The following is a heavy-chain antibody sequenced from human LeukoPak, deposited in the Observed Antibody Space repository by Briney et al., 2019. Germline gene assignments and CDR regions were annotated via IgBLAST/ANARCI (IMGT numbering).Heavy chain of an antibody. CDR1: GGSISSYY. Sequence: SETLSLTCTVSGGSISSYYWSWIRQPPGKGLEWIGYIYYSGSTNYNPSLKSRVTISVDTSKNQFSLKLSSVTAADTAVYYCARLYGSGSYYVFDYWGQGTLVTVSS. J-gene: IGHJ4*02. V-gene: IGHV4-59*12. CDR3: ARLYGSGSYYVFDY. D-gene: IGHD3-10*01. CDR2: IYYSGST.